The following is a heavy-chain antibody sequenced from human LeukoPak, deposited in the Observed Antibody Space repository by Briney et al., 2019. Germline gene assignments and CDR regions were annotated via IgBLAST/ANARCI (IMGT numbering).Heavy chain of an antibody. D-gene: IGHD3-22*01. CDR1: GGSIGSYY. Sequence: SETLSLTCTVSGGSIGSYYWSWIRQPPGSGLEWIGYVYYSGTTNYNPSLKSRVTISVDTSKNQLYLKLCSVTAADTAVYYCARDYYDSRGEAFDIWGRGTMVTVSS. CDR2: VYYSGTT. V-gene: IGHV4-59*01. J-gene: IGHJ3*02. CDR3: ARDYYDSRGEAFDI.